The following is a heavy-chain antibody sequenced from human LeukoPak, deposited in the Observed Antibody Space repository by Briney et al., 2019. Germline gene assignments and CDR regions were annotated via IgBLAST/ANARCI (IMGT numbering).Heavy chain of an antibody. Sequence: ASVKVSCKGSGYTFISYNIHWVRRAPGQGLEWMGWINPTNGATMNAVKFQGRVTMTRDTSITTAYMELSRLTSDDTAVYYCATPGDEWSVDTWGQGTLVTVSS. CDR3: ATPGDEWSVDT. V-gene: IGHV1-2*02. D-gene: IGHD3-3*01. CDR2: INPTNGAT. CDR1: GYTFISYN. J-gene: IGHJ5*02.